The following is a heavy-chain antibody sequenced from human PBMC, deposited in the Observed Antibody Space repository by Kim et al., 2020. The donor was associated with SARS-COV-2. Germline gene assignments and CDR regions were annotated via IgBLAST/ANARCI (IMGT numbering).Heavy chain of an antibody. Sequence: GNTGYAKKFQGRVTMTRNTSISTAYMELSSLRSEDTAVYYCARGNWNYAYWGQGTLVTVSS. CDR3: ARGNWNYAY. J-gene: IGHJ4*02. V-gene: IGHV1-8*01. D-gene: IGHD1-7*01. CDR2: GNT.